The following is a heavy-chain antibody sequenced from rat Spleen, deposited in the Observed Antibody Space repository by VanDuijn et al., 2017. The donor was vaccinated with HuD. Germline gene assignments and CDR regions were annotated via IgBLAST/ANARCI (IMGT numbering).Heavy chain of an antibody. CDR2: ISSGTGNT. D-gene: IGHD1-6*01. Sequence: EVQLVESGGGLVQPGSSLKLSCAASGFTFSKYGMAWVRQAPTKDLEWVASISSGTGNTYYRDSVKGRFPISRDNAKNTLYLQMDSLRSEDTATYYCARGGYTTDYFYVGWFAYWGQGTLVTVSS. V-gene: IGHV5S13*01. CDR3: ARGGYTTDYFYVGWFAY. CDR1: GFTFSKYG. J-gene: IGHJ3*01.